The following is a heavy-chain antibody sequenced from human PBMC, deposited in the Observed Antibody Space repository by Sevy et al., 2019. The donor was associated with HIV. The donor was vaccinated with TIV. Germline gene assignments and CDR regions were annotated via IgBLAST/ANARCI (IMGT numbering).Heavy chain of an antibody. CDR3: ARLGGLRFFDWSSLNYFDY. V-gene: IGHV4-39*01. J-gene: IGHJ4*02. CDR1: GGSISSSTYY. CDR2: VYFTGST. D-gene: IGHD3-9*01. Sequence: SETLSLTCSVSGGSISSSTYYWGWIRQPPGRGLEWIGSVYFTGSTYYNPSLKSRVTISVDTSKNEFSLKVNSVTAADTAVYYCARLGGLRFFDWSSLNYFDYWGQRTLVTDSS.